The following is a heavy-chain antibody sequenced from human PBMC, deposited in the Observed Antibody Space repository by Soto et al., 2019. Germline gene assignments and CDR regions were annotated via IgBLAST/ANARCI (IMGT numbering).Heavy chain of an antibody. Sequence: TLSLTCHVSCGSRSRGRYYSSWFSQHPGNVLEWIGYIYYSGSTYYNPSLKSRVTISVDTSKNQFSLKLSSVTAADTAVYYCARWNAPSHCSSTSCYGWFDPWGQGTLVTVSS. J-gene: IGHJ5*02. CDR3: ARWNAPSHCSSTSCYGWFDP. V-gene: IGHV4-31*03. CDR2: IYYSGST. CDR1: CGSRSRGRYY. D-gene: IGHD2-2*01.